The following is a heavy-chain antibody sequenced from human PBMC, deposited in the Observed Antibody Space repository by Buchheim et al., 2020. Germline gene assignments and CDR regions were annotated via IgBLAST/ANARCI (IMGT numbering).Heavy chain of an antibody. V-gene: IGHV3-30-3*01. CDR3: AGQGPYVGGFDY. CDR2: ISYDGSNK. D-gene: IGHD3-10*01. J-gene: IGHJ4*02. Sequence: QVQLVESGGGVVQPGRSLRLSCAASGFTFSSYAMHWVRQAPGKGLEWVAVISYDGSNKYYADSVKGRFNISRDNSKNTLYLQMNSLRAEDTAVYYCAGQGPYVGGFDYWGQGT. CDR1: GFTFSSYA.